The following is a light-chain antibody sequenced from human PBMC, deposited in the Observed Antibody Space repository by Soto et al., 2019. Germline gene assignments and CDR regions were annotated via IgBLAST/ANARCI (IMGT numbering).Light chain of an antibody. CDR2: GAS. CDR1: QSVSSAD. V-gene: IGKV3-20*01. CDR3: QQSGSSFYT. J-gene: IGKJ2*01. Sequence: EIVLPQSPGTLSLSPGERATLSCRASQSVSSADLAWYQQIPGQAPRLLIYGASSRATGIPDRFSGSGSGTDFTLTISGLEPEDFAVYYCQQSGSSFYTFGQGTKLEIK.